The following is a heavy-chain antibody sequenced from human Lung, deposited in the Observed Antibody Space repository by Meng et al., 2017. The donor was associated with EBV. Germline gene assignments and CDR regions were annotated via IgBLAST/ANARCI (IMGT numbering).Heavy chain of an antibody. Sequence: QVQLQEAGPGLVKPSQTRSLTCTVSGGSISSGGYYWSWIRQHPGKGLEWIGYIYYSGSTYYNPSLKSRVTISVDTSKNQFSLKLSSVTAADTAVYYCANAGRFGESLGDYWGQGTLVTVSS. D-gene: IGHD3-10*01. CDR2: IYYSGST. CDR3: ANAGRFGESLGDY. J-gene: IGHJ4*02. V-gene: IGHV4-31*03. CDR1: GGSISSGGYY.